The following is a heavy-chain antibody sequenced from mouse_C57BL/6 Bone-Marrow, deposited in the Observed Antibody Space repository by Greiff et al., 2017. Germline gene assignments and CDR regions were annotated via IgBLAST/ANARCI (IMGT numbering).Heavy chain of an antibody. V-gene: IGHV1-53*01. CDR2: INPSNGGT. CDR3: AKTTPGSSLRFAY. D-gene: IGHD1-1*01. J-gene: IGHJ3*01. Sequence: QVQLQQPGTELVKPGASVKLSCKASGYTFTSYWMHWVKQRPGQGLEWIGNINPSNGGTNYNEKFKSKATLTVDKSSSTAYMQLSSLTSEDSAVYDCAKTTPGSSLRFAYWGQGTLVTVSA. CDR1: GYTFTSYW.